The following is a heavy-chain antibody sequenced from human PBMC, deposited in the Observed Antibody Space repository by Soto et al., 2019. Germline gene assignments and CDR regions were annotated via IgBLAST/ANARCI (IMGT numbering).Heavy chain of an antibody. V-gene: IGHV4-61*01. J-gene: IGHJ5*02. D-gene: IGHD5-18*01. CDR3: ARDRGLYSYGPNWFDP. CDR1: GGSISSGLYY. Sequence: PSETLSLTCTVSGGSISSGLYYWTWIRQHPGKGLEWIGYIYYSGNTNYTPSLKSRVTIAVDTSKNQFSLKLSSVTAADTAVYYCARDRGLYSYGPNWFDPWGQGTLVTVSS. CDR2: IYYSGNT.